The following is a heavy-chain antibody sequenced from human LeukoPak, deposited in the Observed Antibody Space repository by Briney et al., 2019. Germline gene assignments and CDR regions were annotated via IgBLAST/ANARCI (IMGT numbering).Heavy chain of an antibody. Sequence: GGSLRLSCAASGFTFSSYWMHWVRQAPSKGLEWVAFIRKDGNDEKYADSVKGRFTISRDNSKNMVYLQMNNLQTEDTSIYYCAKDRGDYPPYFDHWGQGTLVTVSS. J-gene: IGHJ4*02. V-gene: IGHV3-30*02. CDR2: IRKDGNDE. CDR1: GFTFSSYW. CDR3: AKDRGDYPPYFDH. D-gene: IGHD2-21*02.